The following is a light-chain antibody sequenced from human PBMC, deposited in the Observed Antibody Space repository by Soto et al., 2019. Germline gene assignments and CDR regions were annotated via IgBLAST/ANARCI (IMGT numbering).Light chain of an antibody. Sequence: DIQMTQSPSTLSASVGDRVTISCRASQRINSWLAWYQQNPGKAPKLLIYKASSLESGVPPRFSGSGSGTEFTLTISSLQPDDFATYYCQQYSGIWTFGQGTKVDI. J-gene: IGKJ1*01. CDR1: QRINSW. CDR2: KAS. CDR3: QQYSGIWT. V-gene: IGKV1-5*03.